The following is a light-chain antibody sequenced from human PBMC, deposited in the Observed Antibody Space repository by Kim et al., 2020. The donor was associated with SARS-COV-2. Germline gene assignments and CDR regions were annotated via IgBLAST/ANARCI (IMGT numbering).Light chain of an antibody. CDR2: DVT. CDR1: SSDVGAHDF. V-gene: IGLV2-14*01. J-gene: IGLJ2*01. Sequence: QSALTQPASVSGSPGQSITISCTGTSSDVGAHDFVSWYQQNPGKAPKLIIYDVTKRPSGISNRFSGSKSGNTASLTISGLQPGDEADYYCSSYTSTSTLVFGGGTQLTVL. CDR3: SSYTSTSTLV.